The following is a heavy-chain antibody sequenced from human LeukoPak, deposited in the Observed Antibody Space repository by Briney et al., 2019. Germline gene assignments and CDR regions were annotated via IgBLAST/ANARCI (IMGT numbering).Heavy chain of an antibody. D-gene: IGHD1-26*01. CDR3: AKWPGRYSGGYRAFDI. CDR2: ISGSGGST. V-gene: IGHV3-23*01. Sequence: GSLRLSCAASGFTFSSYAMSWVRQAPGKGLEWVSAISGSGGSTYYADSVKGRFTISRDNSKNTLYLQMNSLRAEDTAVYYCAKWPGRYSGGYRAFDIWGQGTMVTVSS. CDR1: GFTFSSYA. J-gene: IGHJ3*02.